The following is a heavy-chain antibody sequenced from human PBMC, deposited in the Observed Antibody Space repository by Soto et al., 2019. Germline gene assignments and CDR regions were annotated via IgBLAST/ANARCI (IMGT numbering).Heavy chain of an antibody. Sequence: QVQLVESGGGVVQPGRSLRLSCAASGFTFSSYGMHWVRQAPGKGLEWVAVISYDGSNKYYADSVKGRFTISRDNSKNTLYLQMNSLRAEDTAVYYCAKGVQSTYYDFWSGYYTDYWGQGTLVTVSS. CDR2: ISYDGSNK. CDR3: AKGVQSTYYDFWSGYYTDY. D-gene: IGHD3-3*01. CDR1: GFTFSSYG. J-gene: IGHJ4*02. V-gene: IGHV3-30*18.